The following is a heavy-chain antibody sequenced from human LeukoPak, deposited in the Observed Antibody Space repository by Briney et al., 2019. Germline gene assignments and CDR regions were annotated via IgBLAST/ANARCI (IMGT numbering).Heavy chain of an antibody. J-gene: IGHJ4*02. Sequence: PSETLSLTCTVSGGSISSSSYYWGWIRQPPGKGLEWIGSIYYSGSTYYNPSLKSRVTISVDTSKNQFSLKLSSVTAADTAVYYCARATYYYGSGSYVDLYYFDYWGQGTLVTVSS. CDR3: ARATYYYGSGSYVDLYYFDY. CDR1: GGSISSSSYY. V-gene: IGHV4-39*07. CDR2: IYYSGST. D-gene: IGHD3-10*01.